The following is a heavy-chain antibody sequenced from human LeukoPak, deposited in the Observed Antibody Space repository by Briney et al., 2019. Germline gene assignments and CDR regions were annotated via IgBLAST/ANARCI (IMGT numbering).Heavy chain of an antibody. CDR3: ARGRNLVVISGYFDY. V-gene: IGHV3-30-3*01. D-gene: IGHD3-22*01. CDR1: GFTFSNYA. J-gene: IGHJ4*02. CDR2: ISYDGDNK. Sequence: GGSLRLSCAASGFTFSNYAMHWVRQAPGKGLEWVATISYDGDNKYYADSVKGRFTISRDNSKNTLYLQMNSLRAEDTAVYYCARGRNLVVISGYFDYWGQGTLVTVSS.